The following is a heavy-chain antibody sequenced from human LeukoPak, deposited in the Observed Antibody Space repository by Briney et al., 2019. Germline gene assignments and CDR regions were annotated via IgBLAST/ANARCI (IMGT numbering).Heavy chain of an antibody. V-gene: IGHV1-46*01. CDR1: GYTFTSYF. J-gene: IGHJ4*02. D-gene: IGHD6-6*01. CDR3: AKIAARDTGEGY. CDR2: INPSGGST. Sequence: ASVTVSCTASGYTFTSYFLHWVRQAPGQGLEWMGIINPSGGSTNYAQKFQGRVTMTRDTSTSTVYMELSSLRSEDTAVYYCAKIAARDTGEGYWGQGTLVTVSS.